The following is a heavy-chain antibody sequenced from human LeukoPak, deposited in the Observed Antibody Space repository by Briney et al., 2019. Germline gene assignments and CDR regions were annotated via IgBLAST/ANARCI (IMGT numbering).Heavy chain of an antibody. CDR1: GGSISSSSYY. D-gene: IGHD2-2*01. CDR2: IYYSGST. J-gene: IGHJ4*02. V-gene: IGHV4-39*01. Sequence: SETLPLTCTVPGGSISSSSYYWGWIRQPPGKGLEWIGSIYYSGSTYYNPSLKSRVTISVDTSKNQFSLKLSSVTAADTAVYYCARVGDPEGDIVVVPATFDYWGQGTLVTVSS. CDR3: ARVGDPEGDIVVVPATFDY.